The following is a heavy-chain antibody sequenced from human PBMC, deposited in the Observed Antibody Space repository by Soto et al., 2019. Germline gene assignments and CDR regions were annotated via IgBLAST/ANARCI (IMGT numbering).Heavy chain of an antibody. Sequence: ASVKVSCKASGYTFTSYGISWVRQAPGQGLEWMGWISAYNGNTNYAQKLQGRVTMTTDTSTSTAYMELRSLRSDDTAVYYCARSIAVAGPDLFDYWGQGTLVTVSS. D-gene: IGHD6-19*01. J-gene: IGHJ4*02. CDR2: ISAYNGNT. CDR1: GYTFTSYG. V-gene: IGHV1-18*01. CDR3: ARSIAVAGPDLFDY.